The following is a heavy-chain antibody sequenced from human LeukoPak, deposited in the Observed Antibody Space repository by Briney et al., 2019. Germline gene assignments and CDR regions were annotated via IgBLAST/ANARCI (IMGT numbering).Heavy chain of an antibody. Sequence: ASVKVSCKACGYTFTSYGISWVRQDPGQTIEWLGWINPANGYTKYSQQFQDRVTLTSDTSATTAYMELSSLRSEDKAVYYCAIRDGHTDHWGQGTLVTVSS. D-gene: IGHD5-24*01. J-gene: IGHJ4*02. V-gene: IGHV1-3*03. CDR1: GYTFTSYG. CDR3: AIRDGHTDH. CDR2: INPANGYT.